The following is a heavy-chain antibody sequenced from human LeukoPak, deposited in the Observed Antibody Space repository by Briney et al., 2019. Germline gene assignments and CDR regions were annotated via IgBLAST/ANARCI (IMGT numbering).Heavy chain of an antibody. CDR1: GYTFTSYG. D-gene: IGHD3-22*01. CDR3: AREGYYDSSGPEPTDY. CDR2: ISAYNGNT. J-gene: IGHJ4*02. V-gene: IGHV1-18*04. Sequence: GASVKVSCKASGYTFTSYGISWVRQAPGQGLEWMGWISAYNGNTNYAQKLQGRVTMTTDTSTSTAYMELRSLRSDDTAVYYCAREGYYDSSGPEPTDYWGQGTLVTVSS.